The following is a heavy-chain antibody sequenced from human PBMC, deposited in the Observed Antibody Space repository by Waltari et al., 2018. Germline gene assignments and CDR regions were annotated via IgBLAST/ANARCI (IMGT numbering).Heavy chain of an antibody. V-gene: IGHV1-69-2*01. CDR2: VVQEDGET. D-gene: IGHD6-6*01. J-gene: IGHJ5*02. CDR3: ATEGGSSSSLGASNWFDP. Sequence: EVQLVQSGAEVKKPGATVKISCKASGYTFTDYYMHWVQQAPGKGLEWMGSVVQEDGETENAKKFPGRVTITADTATDTAYMELSSLRSEDTAVYYCATEGGSSSSLGASNWFDPWGQGTLVTVSS. CDR1: GYTFTDYY.